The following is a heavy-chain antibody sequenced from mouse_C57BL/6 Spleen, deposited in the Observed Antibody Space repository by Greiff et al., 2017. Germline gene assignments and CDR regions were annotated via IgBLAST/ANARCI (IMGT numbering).Heavy chain of an antibody. CDR2: INPYNGGT. Sequence: VQLKESGPVLVKPGASVKMSCKASGYTFTDYYMNWVKQSHGKSLEWIGVINPYNGGTSYNQKFKGQATLTVDKSSSTAYMELSSLTSEDSAVYYCATFYYGYDAWFAYWGQGTLVTVSA. D-gene: IGHD2-2*01. J-gene: IGHJ3*01. CDR3: ATFYYGYDAWFAY. V-gene: IGHV1-19*01. CDR1: GYTFTDYY.